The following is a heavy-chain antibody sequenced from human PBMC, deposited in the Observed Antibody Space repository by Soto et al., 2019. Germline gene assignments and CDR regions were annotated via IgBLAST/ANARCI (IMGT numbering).Heavy chain of an antibody. CDR1: GDSVSSNSAA. CDR2: TYYRSKWYN. CDR3: TGTRGTSGWDDYYYFGMDV. D-gene: IGHD6-19*01. Sequence: SQTLSLTCAISGDSVSSNSAAWNWIRQSPSRGLEWLGKTYYRSKWYNEYAESVKGRITINPDTSKNQFSLQLNSVTPEDTAVYYCTGTRGTSGWDDYYYFGMDVWGQGTTVTVSS. J-gene: IGHJ6*02. V-gene: IGHV6-1*01.